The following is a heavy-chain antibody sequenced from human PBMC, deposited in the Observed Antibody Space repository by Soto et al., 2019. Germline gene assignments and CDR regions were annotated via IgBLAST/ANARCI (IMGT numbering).Heavy chain of an antibody. CDR1: GYTFTSYG. Sequence: QVQLVQSGAEVKKPGASVKVSCKASGYTFTSYGISWVRQAPGQGLEWMGWISAYNGNTNYAQKLQGRVTMTTDTSTSTAYMELRSLRSDDTAVYYCVRDPYYYGSGSYYKSSYYYYYGMDVWGQGTTVTVSS. J-gene: IGHJ6*02. CDR3: VRDPYYYGSGSYYKSSYYYYYGMDV. CDR2: ISAYNGNT. V-gene: IGHV1-18*01. D-gene: IGHD3-10*01.